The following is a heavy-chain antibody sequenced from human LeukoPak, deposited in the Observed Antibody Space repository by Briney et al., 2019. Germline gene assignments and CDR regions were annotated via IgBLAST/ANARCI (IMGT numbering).Heavy chain of an antibody. J-gene: IGHJ6*02. D-gene: IGHD5-24*01. CDR1: GGTFTSYA. CDR2: INTNTGNP. Sequence: ASVKVSCKASGGTFTSYAMNWVRQAPGQGLEWMGWINTNTGNPTYAQGFTGRFVFSLDTSVSTAYLQISSLKAEDTAVYYCARGDGYNYYYYYYGMDVWGQGTTVTVSS. CDR3: ARGDGYNYYYYYYGMDV. V-gene: IGHV7-4-1*02.